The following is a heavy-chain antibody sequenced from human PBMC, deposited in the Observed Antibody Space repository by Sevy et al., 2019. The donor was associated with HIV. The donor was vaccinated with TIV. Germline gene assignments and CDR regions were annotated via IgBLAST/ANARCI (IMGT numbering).Heavy chain of an antibody. CDR2: IYTSGST. J-gene: IGHJ5*02. V-gene: IGHV4-4*07. Sequence: SETLSLTCTVSGGSISSYYWSWIRQPAGKGLEWIGRIYTSGSTHYKPSLKSRVTMSVDTSKNQFSLKLSSVTAADTAVYYCAREQVYSSSWQPSWFDPWGQGTLDTVSS. CDR1: GGSISSYY. D-gene: IGHD6-13*01. CDR3: AREQVYSSSWQPSWFDP.